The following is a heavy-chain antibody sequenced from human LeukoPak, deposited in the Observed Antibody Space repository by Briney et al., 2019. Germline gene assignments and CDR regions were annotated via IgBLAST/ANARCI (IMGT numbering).Heavy chain of an antibody. Sequence: ASVKVSCKASGYTFSGYYMHWVRQAPGQGLEWMGWINPNSGATNYAQKFQGRVTMTRDTSISTAYMELSSLRSDDTAVCYCARIGTMEFIDYWGQGTLVTVSS. CDR1: GYTFSGYY. D-gene: IGHD3-10*01. CDR3: ARIGTMEFIDY. CDR2: INPNSGAT. J-gene: IGHJ4*02. V-gene: IGHV1-2*02.